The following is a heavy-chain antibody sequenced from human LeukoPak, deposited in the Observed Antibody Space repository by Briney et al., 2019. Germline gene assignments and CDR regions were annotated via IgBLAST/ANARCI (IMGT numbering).Heavy chain of an antibody. CDR1: GDSVSSNSAA. D-gene: IGHD6-19*01. CDR3: ARTQDMTVTGTVAFDI. V-gene: IGHV6-1*01. J-gene: IGHJ3*02. Sequence: SQTLSLTCAISGDSVSSNSAAWNWIRQSPSRGLEWLGRTYYRSKWSIGYAVSVKSRITITPDTSKNQFSLHLNSVTPEDTAVYYCARTQDMTVTGTVAFDIWGQGTMVTVSS. CDR2: TYYRSKWSI.